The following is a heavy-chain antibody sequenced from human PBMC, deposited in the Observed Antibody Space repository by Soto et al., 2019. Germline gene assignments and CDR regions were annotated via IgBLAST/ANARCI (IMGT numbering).Heavy chain of an antibody. CDR3: ARGGYYYGSGFLGVGYYFDY. Sequence: QVPLVQSGAEVKKPGASVKVSCKASGYTFTSYGISWVRQAPGQGLEWMGWISAYNGNTNYAQKLQGRVTMTTDTSTSTAYMELRSLRSDDTAVYYCARGGYYYGSGFLGVGYYFDYWGQGTLVTVSS. CDR1: GYTFTSYG. V-gene: IGHV1-18*01. J-gene: IGHJ4*02. D-gene: IGHD3-10*01. CDR2: ISAYNGNT.